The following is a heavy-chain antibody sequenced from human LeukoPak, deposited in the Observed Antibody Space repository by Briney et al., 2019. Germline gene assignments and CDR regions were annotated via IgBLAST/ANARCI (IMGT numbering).Heavy chain of an antibody. D-gene: IGHD3-22*01. CDR1: GYSFTTYW. Sequence: PGESLKISCQGSGYSFTTYWIGWVRQMPGKGLEWMGIIYPGDSDTRYSPSFQGQVSISADKSISTAYLQWSSLKASDTAMYYCARRDHYFDSSGYPLYAFDIWGQGTMVTVSS. CDR3: ARRDHYFDSSGYPLYAFDI. V-gene: IGHV5-51*01. J-gene: IGHJ3*02. CDR2: IYPGDSDT.